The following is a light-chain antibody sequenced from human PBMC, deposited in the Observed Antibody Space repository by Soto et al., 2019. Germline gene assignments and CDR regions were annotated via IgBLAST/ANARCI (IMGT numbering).Light chain of an antibody. CDR3: QQYNIYSWT. CDR1: QSISSW. CDR2: DAS. Sequence: DIQMTQSASTLSSSVVERVTITCRASQSISSWLAWYQQKPGKAPKLLIYDASSLESGVPSRFSGSGSGTEFTLTISSLQPDDFAAYYCQQYNIYSWTFGQGTKVDI. V-gene: IGKV1-5*01. J-gene: IGKJ1*01.